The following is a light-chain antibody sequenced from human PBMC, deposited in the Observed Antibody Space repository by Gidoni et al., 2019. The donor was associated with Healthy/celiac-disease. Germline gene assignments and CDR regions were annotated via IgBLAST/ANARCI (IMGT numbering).Light chain of an antibody. CDR3: QQYDNLPLT. CDR1: QDMSNY. J-gene: IGKJ2*01. CDR2: DAS. V-gene: IGKV1-33*01. Sequence: DIQMTQSPSSLSASVGDRVTITCQASQDMSNYLNWYQQKPGKAHKLLIYDASNLETGVPSRFSGSGSGTDFTFNSSSLQPENIATYYCQQYDNLPLTFGQGTKLEIK.